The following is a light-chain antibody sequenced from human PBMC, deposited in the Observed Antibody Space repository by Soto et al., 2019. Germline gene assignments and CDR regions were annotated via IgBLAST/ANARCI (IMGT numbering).Light chain of an antibody. J-gene: IGLJ1*01. V-gene: IGLV1-40*01. CDR1: SSNIGAGYD. CDR2: GNS. CDR3: QSYDSSLSGHYV. Sequence: QAVVTQPPSVSGAPGQRVTISCTGSSSNIGAGYDVYWYQQLPGTAPKLLIYGNSNRPSGVPDRFSGSKSGTSASLAITGLQAEDEADYYCQSYDSSLSGHYVFGTGAKLTVL.